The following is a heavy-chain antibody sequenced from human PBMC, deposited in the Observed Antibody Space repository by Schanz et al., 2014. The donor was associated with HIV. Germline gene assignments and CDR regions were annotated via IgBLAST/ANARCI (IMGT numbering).Heavy chain of an antibody. CDR2: IWYDGSNK. V-gene: IGHV3-33*01. D-gene: IGHD6-19*01. J-gene: IGHJ3*02. CDR3: ARSPDWAGTDAFDI. Sequence: QVQLVESGGGLVKPGGSLRLSCAASGFTFSDYYMSWIRQAPGKGLEWVAVIWYDGSNKYYADSVKGRFTTSRDNPKNTLDLQMNSLRAEDTAIYYCARSPDWAGTDAFDIWGQGTMVTVSS. CDR1: GFTFSDYY.